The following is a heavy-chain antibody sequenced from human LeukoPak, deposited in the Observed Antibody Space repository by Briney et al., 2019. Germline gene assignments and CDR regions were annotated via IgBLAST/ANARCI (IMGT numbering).Heavy chain of an antibody. D-gene: IGHD4-11*01. V-gene: IGHV4-31*03. J-gene: IGHJ5*02. Sequence: KASETLSLTCTVSGGSISSGGYYWSWIRQHPGKGLEWIGYIYYSGSTYYNPSLKSRVTISVDTSKNQFSLNLNSVTAADTAVYYCVRTRDNGNYRWFDPWGQGTLVTVSS. CDR3: VRTRDNGNYRWFDP. CDR2: IYYSGST. CDR1: GGSISSGGYY.